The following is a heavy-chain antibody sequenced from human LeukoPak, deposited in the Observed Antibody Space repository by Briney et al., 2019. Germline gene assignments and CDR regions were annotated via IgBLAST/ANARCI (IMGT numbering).Heavy chain of an antibody. V-gene: IGHV1-18*01. Sequence: ASVKVSCKASGYTFTSYGISWVRQAPGQGLEWMGWISAYNGNTNYAQKLQGRVTMTTDTSTSTAYMELRSLRSDDTAVYYCARGIVVVPAARLQLDYWGQGTLVTVSS. CDR2: ISAYNGNT. J-gene: IGHJ4*02. CDR1: GYTFTSYG. CDR3: ARGIVVVPAARLQLDY. D-gene: IGHD2-2*01.